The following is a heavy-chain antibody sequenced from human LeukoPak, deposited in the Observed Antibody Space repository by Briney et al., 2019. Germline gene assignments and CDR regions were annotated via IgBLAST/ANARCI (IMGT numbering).Heavy chain of an antibody. CDR1: GFTFSSFW. Sequence: PGGSLRLSCAASGFTFSSFWMGWVRQAPGKGLEWVSVIYSGGSTYYADSVKGRFTISRHNSRNTLYLQMNSLRAEDTAVYYCARDPEDWGQVTLVTVSS. V-gene: IGHV3-53*04. CDR2: IYSGGST. J-gene: IGHJ4*02. D-gene: IGHD1-14*01. CDR3: ARDPED.